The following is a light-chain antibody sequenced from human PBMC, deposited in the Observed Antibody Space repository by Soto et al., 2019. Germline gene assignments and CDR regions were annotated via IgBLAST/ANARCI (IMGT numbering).Light chain of an antibody. CDR2: GAS. J-gene: IGKJ2*01. CDR1: QSVTSY. V-gene: IGKV3-15*01. Sequence: EIVMTQSPATLSVSPGERATLSCRASQSVTSYLAWYQQKPGQAPRLLIYGASARATGIPARFSGSGSGTEFTVTISSLQSEDFAVYYCQQYSNWPYTFGQGTKLEIK. CDR3: QQYSNWPYT.